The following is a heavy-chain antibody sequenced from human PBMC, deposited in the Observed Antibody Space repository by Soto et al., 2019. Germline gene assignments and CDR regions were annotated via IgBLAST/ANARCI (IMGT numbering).Heavy chain of an antibody. V-gene: IGHV3-30*18. D-gene: IGHD5-12*01. CDR2: ISYDGSNK. J-gene: IGHJ4*02. Sequence: GGSLRLSCAASGFTFSSYCMHWVRQAPGKGLEWVAVISYDGSNKYYADSVKGRFTISRDNSKNTLYLQMNSLRAEDTAVYYCAKDGGIVATRIDYWGQGTLVTVSS. CDR3: AKDGGIVATRIDY. CDR1: GFTFSSYC.